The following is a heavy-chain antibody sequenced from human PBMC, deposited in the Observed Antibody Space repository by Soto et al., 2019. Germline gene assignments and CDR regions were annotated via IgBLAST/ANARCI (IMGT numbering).Heavy chain of an antibody. CDR3: AREQWSSSWDYYYGMDV. V-gene: IGHV3-74*01. CDR1: GFTFSSYW. Sequence: SLRLSSAASGFTFSSYWMHWVRQAPGKGLVWVSRINSDGSSTSYADSVKGRFTISRDNAKNTLYLQMNSLRAEDTAVYYCAREQWSSSWDYYYGMDVWGQGTTVTVSS. J-gene: IGHJ6*02. D-gene: IGHD6-13*01. CDR2: INSDGSST.